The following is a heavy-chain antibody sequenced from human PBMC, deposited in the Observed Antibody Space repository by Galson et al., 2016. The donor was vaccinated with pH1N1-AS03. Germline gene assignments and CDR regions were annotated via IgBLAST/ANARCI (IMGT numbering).Heavy chain of an antibody. CDR2: IMPVFSPA. CDR3: ATDHYETSDFRGAWDY. CDR1: GGNFRTHP. Sequence: VKVSCKASGGNFRTHPISWVRQAPGQGLEWMGGIMPVFSPAKYAQKFQGRVTISADESTSTAYMELNNLRPEDTAVYYCATDHYETSDFRGAWDYWGQGTPVTVSS. V-gene: IGHV1-69*13. D-gene: IGHD3-22*01. J-gene: IGHJ4*02.